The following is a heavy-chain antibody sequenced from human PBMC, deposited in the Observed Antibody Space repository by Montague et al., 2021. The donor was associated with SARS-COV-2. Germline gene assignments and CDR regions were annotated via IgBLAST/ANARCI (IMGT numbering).Heavy chain of an antibody. D-gene: IGHD3-9*01. CDR1: GGSINSGSYY. CDR2: ISTSGNT. J-gene: IGHJ6*02. Sequence: TLSLTCTVSGGSINSGSYYWGWIRQAAGKGLEWIGRISTSGNTKYNTSLKSRVTISVDTSQNQFSLKMYSVTAADTAVYYCARDTRPNFAYYDILAGDYYCYGRDVWGQGTTVTVSS. V-gene: IGHV4-61*02. CDR3: ARDTRPNFAYYDILAGDYYCYGRDV.